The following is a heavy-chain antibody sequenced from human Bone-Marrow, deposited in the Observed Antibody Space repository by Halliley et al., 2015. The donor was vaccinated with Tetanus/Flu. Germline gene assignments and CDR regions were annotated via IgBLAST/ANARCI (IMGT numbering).Heavy chain of an antibody. D-gene: IGHD1-26*01. CDR2: TYYRSTWYN. J-gene: IGHJ6*02. Sequence: WLGRTYYRSTWYNNYAISVKSRININADTPNNQFFLDLNSVTPEDTAVYYCARDLGAGGGMDVWGQGTTVTVSS. V-gene: IGHV6-1*01. CDR3: ARDLGAGGGMDV.